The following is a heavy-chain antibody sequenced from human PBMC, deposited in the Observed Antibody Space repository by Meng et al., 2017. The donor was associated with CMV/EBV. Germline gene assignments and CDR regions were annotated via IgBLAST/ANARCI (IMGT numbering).Heavy chain of an antibody. CDR1: GYTFTGYY. Sequence: ASVKVSCKASGYTFTGYYMHWVRQAPGQGLEWMGWINPNSGGTNYAQKFQGRVTMTRDTSISTAYMALSRLRSDDTAVYYCARARKSPVAGTSRGNYFDYWGQGTLVTVSS. V-gene: IGHV1-2*02. D-gene: IGHD6-19*01. CDR2: INPNSGGT. CDR3: ARARKSPVAGTSRGNYFDY. J-gene: IGHJ4*02.